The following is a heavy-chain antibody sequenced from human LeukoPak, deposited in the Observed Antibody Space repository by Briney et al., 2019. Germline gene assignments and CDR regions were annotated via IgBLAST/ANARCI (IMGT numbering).Heavy chain of an antibody. J-gene: IGHJ4*02. CDR3: ARSGVGYFYDNTGYYPLDY. CDR2: ISAYTGNT. D-gene: IGHD3-22*01. V-gene: IGHV1-18*01. Sequence: ASVTVSFKASGYTFSIYGISWVRQAPGQGLEWMGWISAYTGNTNYAQNFQGRVTMTTDTSTSTAFMELRSLRSDDTAVYYCARSGVGYFYDNTGYYPLDYWGQGTLVTVSS. CDR1: GYTFSIYG.